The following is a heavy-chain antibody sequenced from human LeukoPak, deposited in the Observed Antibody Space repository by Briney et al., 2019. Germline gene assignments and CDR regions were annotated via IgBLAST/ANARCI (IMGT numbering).Heavy chain of an antibody. CDR3: ARGAEEYSYGPLRGPNDF. J-gene: IGHJ4*02. CDR1: GFTFSDYY. D-gene: IGHD5-18*01. V-gene: IGHV3-11*01. CDR2: ISHSATTI. Sequence: GGSLRLSCAASGFTFSDYYMSWIRQAPGKGLEWISSISHSATTIFYADAVEGRCTVSRDNAENSVYLQMNSLRAEDTAVYYCARGAEEYSYGPLRGPNDFWGQGVLVTVSS.